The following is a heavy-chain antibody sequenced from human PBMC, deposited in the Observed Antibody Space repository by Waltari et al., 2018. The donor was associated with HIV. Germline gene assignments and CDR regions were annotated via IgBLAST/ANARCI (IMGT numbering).Heavy chain of an antibody. Sequence: QVQLRQSGSGLLKPSQTLSLTCAISGDSVSDDNVHWHWIRQSPSRGLEWLGRTYYTSKWNYDYAISLKSRMTMNADTSRNQVSLQVSAVTPEDTAVYFCARQRDYKLTYWGQGILVTVSS. CDR3: ARQRDYKLTY. CDR1: GDSVSDDNVH. J-gene: IGHJ4*02. V-gene: IGHV6-1*02. D-gene: IGHD4-17*01. CDR2: TYYTSKWNY.